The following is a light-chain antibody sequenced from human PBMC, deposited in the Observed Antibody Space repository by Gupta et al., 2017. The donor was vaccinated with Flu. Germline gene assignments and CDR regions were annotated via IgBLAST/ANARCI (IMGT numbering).Light chain of an antibody. J-gene: IGLJ3*02. CDR3: QSYDSSLSNWV. CDR2: GNT. CDR1: RPHIGAGYD. Sequence: QSVLTQSPSVSGAPGQKVTIPCTGRRPHIGAGYDVNWYQHLPGTAPKVLISGNTRRPSGVPNRFSGSKSGTSASLAITELQTEDEAEYYCQSYDSSLSNWVFGGGTKLTVL. V-gene: IGLV1-40*01.